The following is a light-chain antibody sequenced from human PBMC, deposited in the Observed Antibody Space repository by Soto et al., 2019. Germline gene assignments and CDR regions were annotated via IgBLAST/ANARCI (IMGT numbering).Light chain of an antibody. Sequence: QSAPTQPASVSGSPGQSITISCTGTRTDIGLYNYVSWYQQHPGKAPKLIIYDVSDRPSGVSNRFSGSKSGSTASLTISGLQAEDEADYYCSSFTTRTTRVFGGGTKVTVL. CDR3: SSFTTRTTRV. V-gene: IGLV2-14*01. CDR1: RTDIGLYNY. J-gene: IGLJ2*01. CDR2: DVS.